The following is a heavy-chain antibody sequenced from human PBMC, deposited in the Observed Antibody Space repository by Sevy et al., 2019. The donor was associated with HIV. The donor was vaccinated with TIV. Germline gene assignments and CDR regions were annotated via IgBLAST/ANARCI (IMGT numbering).Heavy chain of an antibody. CDR1: GFTFSSYE. V-gene: IGHV3-48*03. J-gene: IGHJ4*02. D-gene: IGHD3-22*01. CDR2: IISSGSSK. CDR3: ARGPHHYYDSSAFFDY. Sequence: GGSLRLSCTASGFTFSSYEMNWVRQAPGKGLEWVSNIISSGSSKYYADSVKGRFTISRDNDKNSLFLQMNSLRAEDTAVYYCARGPHHYYDSSAFFDYWGQGTLVTVSS.